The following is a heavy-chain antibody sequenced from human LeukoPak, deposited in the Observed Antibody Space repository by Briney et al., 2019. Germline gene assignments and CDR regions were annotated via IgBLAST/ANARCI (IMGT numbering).Heavy chain of an antibody. CDR3: ARDEGSYRKRYNWFDP. CDR1: GGTLSNYA. J-gene: IGHJ5*02. Sequence: GASVKVSCKASGGTLSNYAISWVRQAPGQGLEWMGWINPNSGGTNYAQKFQGRVTMTRDTSISTAYMELSRLRSDDTAVYYCARDEGSYRKRYNWFDPWGQGTLVTVSS. V-gene: IGHV1-2*02. CDR2: INPNSGGT. D-gene: IGHD1-26*01.